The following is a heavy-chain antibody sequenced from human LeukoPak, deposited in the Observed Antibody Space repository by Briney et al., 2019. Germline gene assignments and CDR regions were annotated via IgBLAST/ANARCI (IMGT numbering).Heavy chain of an antibody. J-gene: IGHJ3*02. CDR2: ISWNSGSI. D-gene: IGHD5-24*01. Sequence: PGGSLRLSCAASGFTFDDYAMHWVRQAPGKVLEWVSGISWNSGSIGYADSVKGRFTISRDNAKNSLYLQMNSLRAEDMALYYCAKARDGYNYLAFDIWGQGTMVTVSS. V-gene: IGHV3-9*03. CDR3: AKARDGYNYLAFDI. CDR1: GFTFDDYA.